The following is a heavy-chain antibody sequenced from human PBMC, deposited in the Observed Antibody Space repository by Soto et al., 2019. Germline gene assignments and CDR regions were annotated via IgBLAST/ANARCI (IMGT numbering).Heavy chain of an antibody. CDR3: ARFAVVPATNDAFDI. Sequence: GESLKISCKGSGYSFTSYWIGWVRQMPGKGLEWMGIIYPGDSDTRYSQSFQGQVTISADKSISTAYLQWSSLKASDTAMYYCARFAVVPATNDAFDIWGQGTMVTVSS. D-gene: IGHD2-2*01. V-gene: IGHV5-51*01. J-gene: IGHJ3*02. CDR2: IYPGDSDT. CDR1: GYSFTSYW.